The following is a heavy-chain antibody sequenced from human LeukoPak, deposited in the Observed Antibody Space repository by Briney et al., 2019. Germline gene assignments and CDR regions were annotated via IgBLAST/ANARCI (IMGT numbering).Heavy chain of an antibody. Sequence: PGGSLRLSCAASGFTVSSNYMSWVRQAPGKGLEWVSVIYSGGSTYYADSVKGRFTISRDNAKNSLYLQMNSLRAEDTAVYYCARGGFYGDYEGWFDPWGQGTLVTVSS. V-gene: IGHV3-53*01. J-gene: IGHJ5*02. CDR1: GFTVSSNY. CDR3: ARGGFYGDYEGWFDP. CDR2: IYSGGST. D-gene: IGHD4-17*01.